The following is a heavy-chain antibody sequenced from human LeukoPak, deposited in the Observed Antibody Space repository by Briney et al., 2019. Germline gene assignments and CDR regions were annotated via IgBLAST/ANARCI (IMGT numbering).Heavy chain of an antibody. CDR3: AREKYYYGSGND. D-gene: IGHD3-10*01. CDR1: GGSISSSSYY. V-gene: IGHV4-39*07. Sequence: SETLSLTCTVSGGSISSSSYYWGWIRQPPGKGLEWIGSIYYSGSTYYNPSLKSRVTISVDTSKNQFSLKLSSVTAADTAVYYCAREKYYYGSGNDWGQGTLVTVSS. J-gene: IGHJ4*02. CDR2: IYYSGST.